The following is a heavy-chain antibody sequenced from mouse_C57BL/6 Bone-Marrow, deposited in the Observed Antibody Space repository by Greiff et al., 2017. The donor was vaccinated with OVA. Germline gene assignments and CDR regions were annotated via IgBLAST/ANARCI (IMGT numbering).Heavy chain of an antibody. CDR3: ARGGVFGGKIAY. D-gene: IGHD1-1*02. CDR1: GYTFTDYY. V-gene: IGHV1-77*01. CDR2: LGPGSGST. Sequence: VKLMESGAELVKPGASVKISCKASGYTFTDYYINWVKQRPGQGLEWIGKLGPGSGSTYYNEKFKGKATLTADKSSSTAYMQLSSLTSEDSAVYFCARGGVFGGKIAYWGQGTLVTVSA. J-gene: IGHJ3*01.